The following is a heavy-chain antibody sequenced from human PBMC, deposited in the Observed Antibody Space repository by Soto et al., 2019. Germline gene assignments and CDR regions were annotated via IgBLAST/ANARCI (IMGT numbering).Heavy chain of an antibody. D-gene: IGHD3-10*01. CDR1: GFTFSSYG. V-gene: IGHV3-33*01. J-gene: IGHJ6*02. CDR2: IWYDGSNK. Sequence: QVQLVESGGGVVQPGRSLRLSCAASGFTFSSYGMHWVRQAPGKGLEWVAVIWYDGSNKYYADSVKGRFTISRDNSKNTLYQQMNSLRAEDTAVYYCARGIPAFGELIYYYGMDVWGQGTTVTVSS. CDR3: ARGIPAFGELIYYYGMDV.